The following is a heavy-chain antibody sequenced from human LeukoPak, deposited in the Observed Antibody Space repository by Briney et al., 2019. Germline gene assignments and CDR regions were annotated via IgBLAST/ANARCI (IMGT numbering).Heavy chain of an antibody. Sequence: PSETLSLTCTVSGGSISSGGYYWSWIRQHPGKGLEWIGYIYYSGRNYYNPSLKSRVTISVDTSNNQCALKLSSVTAADTAVYYCARGRELGYCSSTSCRIHYFDYWVQGTLITVSS. V-gene: IGHV4-31*03. J-gene: IGHJ4*02. D-gene: IGHD2-2*01. CDR2: IYYSGRN. CDR3: ARGRELGYCSSTSCRIHYFDY. CDR1: GGSISSGGYY.